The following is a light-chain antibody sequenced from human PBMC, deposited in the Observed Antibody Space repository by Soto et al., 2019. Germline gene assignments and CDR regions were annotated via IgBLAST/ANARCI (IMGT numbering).Light chain of an antibody. Sequence: DIQMTQSPSSLSASVGDRVTITCRASQGISNYLAWYQQKPGKVPQLLIYAASTLQSGVPSRFSGSGSGTEFALTISGLQPEDFATYYCQQYHGFWFGQGTKVDIK. V-gene: IGKV1-27*01. CDR2: AAS. J-gene: IGKJ1*01. CDR3: QQYHGFW. CDR1: QGISNY.